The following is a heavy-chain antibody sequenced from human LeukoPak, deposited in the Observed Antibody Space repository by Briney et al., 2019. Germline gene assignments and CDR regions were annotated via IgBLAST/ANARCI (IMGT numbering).Heavy chain of an antibody. J-gene: IGHJ4*02. Sequence: ASVKVSCKASGYTFTGYHIHWVRQAPGQGLEWMGRINPYSGDTNFAQKFQGRCTMTRDTAITTAYMDISSLTPDDTAVYFCARDQGSLTRSWYTGYWGQGTQVTASS. CDR3: ARDQGSLTRSWYTGY. CDR1: GYTFTGYH. V-gene: IGHV1-2*06. D-gene: IGHD6-13*01. CDR2: INPYSGDT.